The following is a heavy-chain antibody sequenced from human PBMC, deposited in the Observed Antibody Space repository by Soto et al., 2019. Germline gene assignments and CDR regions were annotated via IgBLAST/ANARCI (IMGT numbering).Heavy chain of an antibody. V-gene: IGHV3-74*01. D-gene: IGHD5-18*01. CDR3: ARGTTDTAMALAPEFYYYGMDV. Sequence: PGGSLRLSCAASGLTFSSYWMHWVRQAPGKGLVWVSRINSDGSSTSYADSVKGRFTISRDNAKNTLYLQMNSLRAEDTAVYYCARGTTDTAMALAPEFYYYGMDVWGQGTTVTVS. CDR2: INSDGSST. J-gene: IGHJ6*02. CDR1: GLTFSSYW.